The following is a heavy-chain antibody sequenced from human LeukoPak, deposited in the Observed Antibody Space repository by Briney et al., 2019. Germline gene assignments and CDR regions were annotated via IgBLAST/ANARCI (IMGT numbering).Heavy chain of an antibody. V-gene: IGHV1-2*02. CDR1: GYSFTDYY. CDR2: INPNSGGT. D-gene: IGHD2-2*01. Sequence: ASVKVSCKTSGYSFTDYYMHWVRQAPGQGLEWMGWINPNSGGTSSAQKFQGRVTMTRDTSISTAYMELSRLRSDDTAVYYCARRDLGYCSSTSCYARLSSRFDPWGQGTLVTVSS. CDR3: ARRDLGYCSSTSCYARLSSRFDP. J-gene: IGHJ5*02.